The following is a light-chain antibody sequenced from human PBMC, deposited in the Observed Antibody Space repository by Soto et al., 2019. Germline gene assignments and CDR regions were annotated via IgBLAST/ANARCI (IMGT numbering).Light chain of an antibody. CDR1: SSDVGGYKY. V-gene: IGLV2-11*01. J-gene: IGLJ3*02. Sequence: QSALTQPRSVSGSPGQPVTISCTGTSSDVGGYKYVSWYQRHPGEAPKLIIYDVSERPSGVPDRFSGSKSGNTASLTISGLQAEDEADYFCCSFEGSHSVVFGGGTKDTVL. CDR3: CSFEGSHSVV. CDR2: DVS.